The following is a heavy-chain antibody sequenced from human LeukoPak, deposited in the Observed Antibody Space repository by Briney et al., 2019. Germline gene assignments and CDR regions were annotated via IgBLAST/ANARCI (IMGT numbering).Heavy chain of an antibody. CDR1: GGSISSVGYY. J-gene: IGHJ4*02. Sequence: PSETLSLTCTVSGGSISSVGYYWSWIRQHPGKVLEWIGYIYYSGSTYYNPSLKSRVTISVDTSKNQFSLKLSYVTAADTAVYYCARDRRWSQTIFDYWGQGTLVTVSS. CDR2: IYYSGST. CDR3: ARDRRWSQTIFDY. V-gene: IGHV4-31*03. D-gene: IGHD4-23*01.